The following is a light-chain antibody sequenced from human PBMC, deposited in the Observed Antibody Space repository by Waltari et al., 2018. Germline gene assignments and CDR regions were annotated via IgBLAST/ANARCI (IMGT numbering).Light chain of an antibody. CDR2: LGS. CDR1: QSLLHSSGNNF. CDR3: MQALQTPFT. J-gene: IGKJ3*01. Sequence: DIVMTQSPLSLLVTPGEPASSSCRSTQSLLHSSGNNFLDWYLQKPGQSPQLLIYLGSNRASGVPDRFSGSGSGTDFTLKISRVEAEDVGVYYCMQALQTPFTFGPGTKVDIK. V-gene: IGKV2-28*01.